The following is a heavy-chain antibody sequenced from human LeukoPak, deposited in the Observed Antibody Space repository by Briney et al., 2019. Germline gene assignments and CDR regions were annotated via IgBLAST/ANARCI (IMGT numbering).Heavy chain of an antibody. CDR1: GGSISSGDYY. Sequence: SQTLSLTWTVSGGSISSGDYYWSWIRQPPGKGLEWIGYIYYSGSTYYNPSLKSRVTISVDTSKNQFSLKLSSVTAADTAVYYCAREEGSGSYYYYGMDVWGKGTTVTVSS. V-gene: IGHV4-30-4*01. J-gene: IGHJ6*04. D-gene: IGHD3-10*01. CDR3: AREEGSGSYYYYGMDV. CDR2: IYYSGST.